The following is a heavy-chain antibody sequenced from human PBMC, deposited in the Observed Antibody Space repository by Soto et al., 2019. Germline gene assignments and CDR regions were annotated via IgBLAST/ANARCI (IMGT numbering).Heavy chain of an antibody. D-gene: IGHD6-6*01. CDR3: AKRFDDSSTWPFDH. CDR1: GYSISRGYY. V-gene: IGHV4-38-2*01. Sequence: SETPSLTCDVSGYSISRGYYWAWIRQPPGKGLEWIGDIYHSGRTHLKPSLKSRIFMAVDTSRNQFSLNLTSVTAADTAVYYCAKRFDDSSTWPFDHWGLGTLVTVSS. CDR2: IYHSGRT. J-gene: IGHJ4*02.